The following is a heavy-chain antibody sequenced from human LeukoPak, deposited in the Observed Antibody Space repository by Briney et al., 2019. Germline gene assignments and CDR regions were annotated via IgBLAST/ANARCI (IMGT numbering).Heavy chain of an antibody. V-gene: IGHV4-34*01. CDR1: GGSFSGYY. CDR2: INHSGST. J-gene: IGHJ4*02. CDR3: ARGLGVLRYFDWLPGFDY. D-gene: IGHD3-9*01. Sequence: SETLSLTCAVYGGSFSGYYWSWIRQPAGKGLEWIGEINHSGSTNYNPSLKSRVTISVDTSKNQFSLKLSSVTAADTAVYYCARGLGVLRYFDWLPGFDYWGQGTLVTVSS.